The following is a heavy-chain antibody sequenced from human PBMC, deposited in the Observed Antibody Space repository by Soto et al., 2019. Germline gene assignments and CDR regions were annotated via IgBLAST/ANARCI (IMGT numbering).Heavy chain of an antibody. CDR2: IKQDESEK. J-gene: IGHJ4*02. Sequence: EVQLGESGGGLVQPGGSLRLSCAASGFTFSSYWMSWVRQAPGKGLEWVANIKQDESEKYYVESVKGRFTITRDNAKNSLYLQMNSLRAEDTAVYYCARSSSGYRNFDYWGQGTLVTVSS. CDR1: GFTFSSYW. D-gene: IGHD5-12*01. V-gene: IGHV3-7*01. CDR3: ARSSSGYRNFDY.